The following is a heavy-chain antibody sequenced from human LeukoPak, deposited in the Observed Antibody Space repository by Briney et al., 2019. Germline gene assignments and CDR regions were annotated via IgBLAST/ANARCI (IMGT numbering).Heavy chain of an antibody. V-gene: IGHV1-8*02. CDR2: MNPNSGNT. CDR3: ARYCSGGSCYPKGWFDP. Sequence: ASVKVSCKASGYTFTSYEINWVRQATGQGLEWMGWMNPNSGNTGYAQKFQGRVTMTRNTSISTAYMELSSLRSEDTAVYYCARYCSGGSCYPKGWFDPWGQGTLVTVSP. D-gene: IGHD2-15*01. CDR1: GYTFTSYE. J-gene: IGHJ5*02.